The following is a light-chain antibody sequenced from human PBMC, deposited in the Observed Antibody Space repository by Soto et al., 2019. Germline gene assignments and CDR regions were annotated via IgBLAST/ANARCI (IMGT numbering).Light chain of an antibody. CDR3: QQLTSYPRST. J-gene: IGKJ5*01. V-gene: IGKV1-9*01. CDR2: AAS. CDR1: QGISNY. Sequence: DIQLTQSPSFLSASVGDRVTITCRASQGISNYLAWYQQRPGKAPKLLIYAASTLQTGVPSRFSGSGSGTEFTLTISSLQPEDFATYHCQQLTSYPRSTFGQGPRLEIK.